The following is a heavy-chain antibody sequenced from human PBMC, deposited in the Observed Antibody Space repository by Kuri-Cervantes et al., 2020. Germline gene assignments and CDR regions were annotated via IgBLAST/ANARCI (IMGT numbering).Heavy chain of an antibody. CDR3: ASLTNFCSSTSCFDY. CDR2: ISDSSRTI. V-gene: IGHV3-48*01. J-gene: IGHJ4*02. CDR1: GFTFSSYG. D-gene: IGHD2-2*01. Sequence: GESLKISCVASGFTFSSYGMNWFRQAPGKGLEWISHISDSSRTIFYADSVKGRFTISRDDAKNSLYLQMNNLRAEDTAVYYCASLTNFCSSTSCFDYWGQGTLVTVSS.